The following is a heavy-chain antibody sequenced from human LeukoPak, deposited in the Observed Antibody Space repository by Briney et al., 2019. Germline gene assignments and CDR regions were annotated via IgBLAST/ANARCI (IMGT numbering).Heavy chain of an antibody. D-gene: IGHD2-15*01. Sequence: GGSLRLSCAASGFTFSDYYMSWIRQAPGKGLEWVSYISSSGSTIYYADSVKGRFTISRDNAKNSLYLQMNSLRAEDTAVYYCARDDAGIVVVVAGGFDYWGQGTLVTVSS. CDR1: GFTFSDYY. J-gene: IGHJ4*02. V-gene: IGHV3-11*01. CDR2: ISSSGSTI. CDR3: ARDDAGIVVVVAGGFDY.